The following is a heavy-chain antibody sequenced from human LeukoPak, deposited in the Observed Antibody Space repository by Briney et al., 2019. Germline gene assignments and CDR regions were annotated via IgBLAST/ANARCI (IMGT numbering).Heavy chain of an antibody. CDR2: VYSSGST. V-gene: IGHV4-59*01. Sequence: LETLSLTCRVSGGSMSNYYWSWIRQPPGKGLEWIGYVYSSGSTNYNSSLKSRVTISVDTSKNQFSLRLSSVTAADTAVYYCARRTGYYDGFDYWGQGTLVTVSS. D-gene: IGHD3/OR15-3a*01. CDR1: GGSMSNYY. J-gene: IGHJ4*02. CDR3: ARRTGYYDGFDY.